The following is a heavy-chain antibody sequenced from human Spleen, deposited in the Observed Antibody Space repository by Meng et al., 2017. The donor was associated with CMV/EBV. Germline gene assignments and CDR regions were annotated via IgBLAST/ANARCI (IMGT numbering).Heavy chain of an antibody. CDR3: ASSYYYDSSGYVYFDY. D-gene: IGHD3-22*01. Sequence: TFSSYAISWVRQAPGQGLEWMGGIIPFFGAANYAQKFQGRVTITTDEFTTTAYMELSSLRSEDTAVYYCASSYYYDSSGYVYFDYWGQGTLVTVSS. CDR2: IIPFFGAA. CDR1: TFSSYA. J-gene: IGHJ4*02. V-gene: IGHV1-69*05.